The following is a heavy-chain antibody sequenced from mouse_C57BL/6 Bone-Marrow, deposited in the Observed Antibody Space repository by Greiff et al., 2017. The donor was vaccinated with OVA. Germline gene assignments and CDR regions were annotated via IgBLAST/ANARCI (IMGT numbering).Heavy chain of an antibody. V-gene: IGHV1-20*01. D-gene: IGHD2-12*01. CDR1: GYSFTGYF. CDR3: AIYDGGFAY. J-gene: IGHJ3*01. CDR2: INPYNGDT. Sequence: EVKLQQSGPELVKPGDSVKISCKASGYSFTGYFMNWVMQSHGKSLEWIGRINPYNGDTFYNQKFKGKATLTVDKSSSTAHMELRSLTSEDSAVYYCAIYDGGFAYWGQGTLVTVSA.